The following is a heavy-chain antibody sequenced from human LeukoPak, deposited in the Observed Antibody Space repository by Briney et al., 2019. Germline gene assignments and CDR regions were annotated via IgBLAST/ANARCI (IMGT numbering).Heavy chain of an antibody. J-gene: IGHJ4*02. CDR2: INHSGST. Sequence: QSGGSLRLSCAASALTFSSYNMNWVRQPPGKGLEWIGEINHSGSTNYNPSLKSRVTISVDTSKNQFSLKLSSVTAADTAVYYCARWTTVTRAFDYWGQGTLVTVSS. CDR1: ALTFSSYN. D-gene: IGHD4-17*01. CDR3: ARWTTVTRAFDY. V-gene: IGHV4-34*01.